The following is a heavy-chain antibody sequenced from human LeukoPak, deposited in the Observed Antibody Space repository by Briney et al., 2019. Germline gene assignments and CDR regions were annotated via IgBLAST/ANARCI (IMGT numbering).Heavy chain of an antibody. Sequence: GGSLRLSCAASGLTLSSTYMSWVRQAPGKGLEWGSVIYSDGSTYYADSVKGRFAISRDNSKNTVYLQMNSLRAEDTAVYFCARRPDYGGTPTFDYWGQGTLVTVSP. CDR3: ARRPDYGGTPTFDY. CDR1: GLTLSSTY. J-gene: IGHJ4*02. CDR2: IYSDGST. D-gene: IGHD4-23*01. V-gene: IGHV3-66*01.